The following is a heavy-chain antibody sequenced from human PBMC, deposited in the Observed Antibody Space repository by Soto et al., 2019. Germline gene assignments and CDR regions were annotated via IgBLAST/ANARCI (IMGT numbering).Heavy chain of an antibody. CDR1: GFTFSSSA. V-gene: IGHV1-46*01. J-gene: IGHJ6*02. D-gene: IGHD5-18*01. Sequence: ASVKVSCKTSGFTFSSSAVHWVRQAPGQGLEWMGIINPSGGSTSYAQKFQGRVTMTRDTSTSTVYMELSSLRSEDTAVYYCARDYSRYSYGYGMDVWGQGTTVTVSS. CDR2: INPSGGST. CDR3: ARDYSRYSYGYGMDV.